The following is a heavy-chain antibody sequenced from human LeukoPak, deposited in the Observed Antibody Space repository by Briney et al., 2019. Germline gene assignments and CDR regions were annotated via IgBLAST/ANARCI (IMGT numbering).Heavy chain of an antibody. J-gene: IGHJ4*02. D-gene: IGHD3-22*01. CDR1: GGSISSYY. V-gene: IGHV4-59*08. CDR3: ARLRYYDSSGYPSYCFDY. CDR2: IYYSGST. Sequence: SETLSLTCTVSGGSISSYYWSWIRQPPGKGLEWIGYIYYSGSTNYNPSLKSRVTISVDTSKNQFSLKLSSVTAADTAVYYCARLRYYDSSGYPSYCFDYWGQGTLVTVSS.